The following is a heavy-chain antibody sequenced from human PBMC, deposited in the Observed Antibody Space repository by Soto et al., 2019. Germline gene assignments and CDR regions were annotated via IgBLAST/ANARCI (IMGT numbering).Heavy chain of an antibody. CDR2: IIPISGTA. J-gene: IGHJ6*02. CDR3: ARSQGSSTSLEIYYYYYYGMDV. Sequence: QVQLVQSGAEVKNPGSSVKVSCKASGGTFSSYAISWVRQAPGQGLEWMGGIIPISGTANYAQKFQGRVTITADASTSTAYMELSSLRSEDTAVYYCARSQGSSTSLEIYYYYYYGMDVWCQGTTVTVSS. CDR1: GGTFSSYA. D-gene: IGHD2-2*01. V-gene: IGHV1-69*01.